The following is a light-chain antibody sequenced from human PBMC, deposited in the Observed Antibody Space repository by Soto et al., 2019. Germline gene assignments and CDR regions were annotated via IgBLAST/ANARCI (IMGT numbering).Light chain of an antibody. V-gene: IGLV2-8*01. CDR1: KSDIGVYDF. Sequence: QSALTQPPSASGSPGQSVTISCTGTKSDIGVYDFVSWYQQHPGKAPRLIIYEVVQWPSGVPDRFSGSKSGNTASLTVSGLQAADEADYFCKSYAGSNTYVFGSGTKLTVL. J-gene: IGLJ1*01. CDR2: EVV. CDR3: KSYAGSNTYV.